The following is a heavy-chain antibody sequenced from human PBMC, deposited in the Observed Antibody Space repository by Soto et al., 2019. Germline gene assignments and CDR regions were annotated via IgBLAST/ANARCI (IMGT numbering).Heavy chain of an antibody. V-gene: IGHV4-34*01. CDR1: GGSLSGYY. CDR3: ARGQEGVVATH. J-gene: IGHJ4*01. D-gene: IGHD5-12*01. Sequence: QVQLQQWGAGLLKPSETLSLKCAVTGGSLSGYYWSWIPQPPGKGLEWIGEVKDGGHTNYSPSLRGRVTKASDTSNNQCSVRLNSVTAADSGVYYCARGQEGVVATHWDHGSLVTVSS. CDR2: VKDGGHT.